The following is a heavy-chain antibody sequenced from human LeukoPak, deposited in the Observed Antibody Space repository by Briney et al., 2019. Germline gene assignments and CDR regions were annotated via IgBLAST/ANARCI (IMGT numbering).Heavy chain of an antibody. D-gene: IGHD3-9*01. Sequence: PGGSLRLSCAASGFTFSSYAMHWVRQAPGKGLEWVAVISYDGTNKYYADSVKGRFTMSRDNSKTTLYLKMKSLRAEGTAVYYCARGSTYYDILTGYYYYYGMDVWGKGTTVTVSS. CDR1: GFTFSSYA. CDR2: ISYDGTNK. V-gene: IGHV3-30*04. CDR3: ARGSTYYDILTGYYYYYGMDV. J-gene: IGHJ6*04.